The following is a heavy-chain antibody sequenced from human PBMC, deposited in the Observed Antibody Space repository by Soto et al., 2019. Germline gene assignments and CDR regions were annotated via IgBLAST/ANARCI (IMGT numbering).Heavy chain of an antibody. CDR2: INSDGSST. J-gene: IGHJ6*02. V-gene: IGHV3-74*01. CDR1: GFTFSSYW. Sequence: EVQLVESGGGLVQPGGSLRLSCAASGFTFSSYWMHWVHQAPGKGLVWVSRINSDGSSTSYADSVKGRFTISRDNAKNTLYLQMNSLRAEDTAVYYCARDGRITIFGVVIEQNYYYYGMDVWGQGTTVTVSS. CDR3: ARDGRITIFGVVIEQNYYYYGMDV. D-gene: IGHD3-3*01.